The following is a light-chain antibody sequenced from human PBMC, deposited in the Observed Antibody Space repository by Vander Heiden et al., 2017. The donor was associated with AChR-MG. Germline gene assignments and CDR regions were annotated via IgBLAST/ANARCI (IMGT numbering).Light chain of an antibody. V-gene: IGLV2-14*01. CDR1: SSDVGGYNY. CDR2: DVS. Sequence: QSALTQPASVSESPGQSITISCTGTSSDVGGYNYVSWYQQPPDKAPKLMIYDVSKRPSGVSNRFSGSKSGNTASLTISGLQAEDEADYYCSSYTSSSTPGWVFGGGTKLTVL. J-gene: IGLJ3*02. CDR3: SSYTSSSTPGWV.